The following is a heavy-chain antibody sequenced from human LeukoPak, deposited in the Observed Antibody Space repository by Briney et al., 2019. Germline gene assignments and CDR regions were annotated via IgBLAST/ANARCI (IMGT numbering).Heavy chain of an antibody. Sequence: PGGSLRLSCAASGFTFSSYAMSWVRQALGKGLEWVSAISGSGGSTYYADSVKGRFTISRDNSKNTLYLQMNSLRAEDTAVYYCAKAPMVRGVSPDYWGQGTLVTVSS. V-gene: IGHV3-23*01. CDR3: AKAPMVRGVSPDY. CDR1: GFTFSSYA. J-gene: IGHJ4*02. CDR2: ISGSGGST. D-gene: IGHD3-10*01.